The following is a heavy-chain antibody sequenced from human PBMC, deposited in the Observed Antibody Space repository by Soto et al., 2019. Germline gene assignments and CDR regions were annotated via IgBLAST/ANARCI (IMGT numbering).Heavy chain of an antibody. D-gene: IGHD3-10*01. CDR2: IRSKAYGGTT. Sequence: TLRLSCTASRLPSDDYAMTRVRKAPGKPLEKVGFIRSKAYGGTTEYAASVKGRFTISRDDSKSIAYLQMNSLKTEDTAVYYCTRVARYYYGSGSAARHYYYGMDVWGQGTTVTV. CDR1: RLPSDDYA. CDR3: TRVARYYYGSGSAARHYYYGMDV. J-gene: IGHJ6*02. V-gene: IGHV3-49*04.